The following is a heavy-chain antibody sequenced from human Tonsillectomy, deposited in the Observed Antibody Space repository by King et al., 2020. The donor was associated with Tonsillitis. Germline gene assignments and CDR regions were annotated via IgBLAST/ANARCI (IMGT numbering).Heavy chain of an antibody. V-gene: IGHV3-7*01. Sequence: VQLVESGGGLVQPGGSLRLYCAASGFTFSSYWMSWVRQAPGKGLEWVANIKQDGSEKYYVDSVKGRFTISRDNAKNSLYLQMNSLRAEDTAVYYCARDRTYCSSTSCPTNNWFDPWGQGTLVTVSS. CDR2: IKQDGSEK. D-gene: IGHD2-2*01. CDR3: ARDRTYCSSTSCPTNNWFDP. J-gene: IGHJ5*02. CDR1: GFTFSSYW.